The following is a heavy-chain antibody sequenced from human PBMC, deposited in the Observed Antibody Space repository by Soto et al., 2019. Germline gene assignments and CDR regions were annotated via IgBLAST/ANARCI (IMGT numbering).Heavy chain of an antibody. V-gene: IGHV1-18*01. J-gene: IGHJ5*02. CDR2: ISAYNGNT. CDR3: ARDYGDYEVSPWFDP. CDR1: GYTFTSYG. D-gene: IGHD4-17*01. Sequence: QVPLVQSGAEVKKPGASVKVSCKASGYTFTSYGISWVRQAPGQGLEWMGWISAYNGNTNYAQKLQGRVNMTTDTSTSTAYMELRSLRSDDTAVYYCARDYGDYEVSPWFDPWGQGTLVTVSS.